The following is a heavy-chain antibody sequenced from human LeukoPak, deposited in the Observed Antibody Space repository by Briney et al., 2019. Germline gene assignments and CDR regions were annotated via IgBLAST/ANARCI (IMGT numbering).Heavy chain of an antibody. D-gene: IGHD6-13*01. CDR3: ARVWIAAPVESSHDY. Sequence: ASVKVSCKASGYTFTSYDFSWVRQAPGQGLEWMGWISAYIGNTNYAQKLQGRVTMTTDTSTSTAYMELRSLRSDDTAVYYCARVWIAAPVESSHDYWGQGTLVTVSS. V-gene: IGHV1-18*01. CDR2: ISAYIGNT. CDR1: GYTFTSYD. J-gene: IGHJ4*02.